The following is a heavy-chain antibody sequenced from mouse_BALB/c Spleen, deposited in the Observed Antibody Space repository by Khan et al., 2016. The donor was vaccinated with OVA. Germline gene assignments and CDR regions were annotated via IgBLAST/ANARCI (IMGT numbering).Heavy chain of an antibody. J-gene: IGHJ2*01. D-gene: IGHD1-1*01. CDR2: ISYSGNT. CDR1: GYSINSDYA. CDR3: ARVYGGDFDY. Sequence: EVELVESGPGMVKLNKSMSFICTVTGYSINSDYAWNWIRQFPGNKLEWMGFISYSGNTNYNPSLKSRISITRDTSKNQFFLHLNSVTTEDTATYYCARVYGGDFDYWGQGTTLTVSS. V-gene: IGHV3-2*02.